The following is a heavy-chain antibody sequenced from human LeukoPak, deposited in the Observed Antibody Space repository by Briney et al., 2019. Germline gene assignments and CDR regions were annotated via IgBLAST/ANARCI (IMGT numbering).Heavy chain of an antibody. Sequence: PGGSLRLSCAASGFTFSTYVVNWVRQAPGKGLEWVSAISGSGGNTYYADTVSGRFTISRDNSKNTLYLQMSSLRVEDTAVYYCAKSLKQWLVPRNFGFDYWGQGTLVTVSS. CDR2: ISGSGGNT. D-gene: IGHD6-19*01. J-gene: IGHJ4*02. V-gene: IGHV3-23*01. CDR3: AKSLKQWLVPRNFGFDY. CDR1: GFTFSTYV.